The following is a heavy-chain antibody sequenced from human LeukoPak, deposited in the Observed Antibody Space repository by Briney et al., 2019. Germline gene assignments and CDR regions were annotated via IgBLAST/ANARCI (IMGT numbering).Heavy chain of an antibody. CDR3: ARDLGVIVHPSDC. CDR2: ISSINSYI. J-gene: IGHJ4*02. V-gene: IGHV3-21*01. CDR1: GFTFSTYS. Sequence: PGGSLRLSCAASGFTFSTYSMNWVRQAPGKGLEWVSSISSINSYIYYADSVKGRFTISRDNAKNSLYLQMNSLRAEDTAVYYCARDLGVIVHPSDCWGQGTLVTVSS. D-gene: IGHD3-16*02.